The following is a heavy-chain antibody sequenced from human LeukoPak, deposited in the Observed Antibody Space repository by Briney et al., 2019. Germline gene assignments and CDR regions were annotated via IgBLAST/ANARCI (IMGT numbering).Heavy chain of an antibody. CDR2: ISWNSGSI. D-gene: IGHD3-22*01. CDR1: GFTFDDYA. CDR3: ARDLSNRYYYDSSGYYSIPYY. J-gene: IGHJ4*02. V-gene: IGHV3-9*01. Sequence: PGGSLRLSCAASGFTFDDYAMHWVRQAPGKGLEWVSGISWNSGSIGYADSVKGRFTISRDNAKNSLYLQMNSLRAEDTAVYYCARDLSNRYYYDSSGYYSIPYYWGQGTLVTVSS.